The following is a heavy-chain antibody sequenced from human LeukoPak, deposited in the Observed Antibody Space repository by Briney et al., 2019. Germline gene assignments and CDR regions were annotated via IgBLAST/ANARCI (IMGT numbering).Heavy chain of an antibody. CDR3: ARNSNIRGDVNWFDP. Sequence: SETLSLTCTVSGASISSYYWNWIWQSPEKGLEWIGFIYYSGSTNYNPSLRSRVTISVDTSKNQFSLKLNSVTAADTAMYYCARNSNIRGDVNWFDPWGQGTLVTVSS. CDR1: GASISSYY. J-gene: IGHJ5*02. V-gene: IGHV4-59*01. D-gene: IGHD4-11*01. CDR2: IYYSGST.